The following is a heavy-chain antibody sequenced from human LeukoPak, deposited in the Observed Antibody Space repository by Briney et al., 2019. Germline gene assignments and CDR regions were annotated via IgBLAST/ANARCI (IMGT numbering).Heavy chain of an antibody. V-gene: IGHV1-18*01. CDR1: GYTFTSYG. J-gene: IGHJ5*02. Sequence: ASVKVSCKASGYTFTSYGISWVRQAPGQGLEWMGWISAYNGNTKYAQRLQGRVTMTTDTSTTTAYVELRSLRSDDTAVYYCARGRYDSSGYYGSNWFDPWGQGALVTVSS. CDR2: ISAYNGNT. CDR3: ARGRYDSSGYYGSNWFDP. D-gene: IGHD3-22*01.